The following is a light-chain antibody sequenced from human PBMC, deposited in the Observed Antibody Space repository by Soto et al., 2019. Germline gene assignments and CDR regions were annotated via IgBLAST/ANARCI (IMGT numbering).Light chain of an antibody. V-gene: IGKV1-39*01. J-gene: IGKJ3*01. CDR3: QPSDTSPFT. Sequence: DIQMTQSPSSLSASVGDKITITCRASQSISRYLNWYQQKPGKPPNLLIYAASNLQSGVPSRFSGSGFGTDFTLTISSLQPEDFATYHCQPSDTSPFTFGPGTKVDIK. CDR1: QSISRY. CDR2: AAS.